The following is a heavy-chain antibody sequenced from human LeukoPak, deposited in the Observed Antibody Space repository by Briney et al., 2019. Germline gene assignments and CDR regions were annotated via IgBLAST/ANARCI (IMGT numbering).Heavy chain of an antibody. CDR1: GSSISSGSYY. J-gene: IGHJ4*02. CDR3: ASYYDYVWGSYRYTVDY. V-gene: IGHV4-61*02. D-gene: IGHD3-16*02. Sequence: PSETLSLTCTVSGSSISSGSYYWSWIRQPAGKGLEWIGRIYTSGSTNYNPSLKSRVTISVDTSKNQFSLKLSSVTAADTAVYYCASYYDYVWGSYRYTVDYWGQGTLVTVSS. CDR2: IYTSGST.